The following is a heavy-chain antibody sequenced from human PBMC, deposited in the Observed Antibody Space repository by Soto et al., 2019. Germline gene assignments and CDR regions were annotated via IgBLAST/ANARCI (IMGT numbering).Heavy chain of an antibody. V-gene: IGHV3-64*01. CDR2: ISSNGGST. CDR3: ARGPGYYFDY. CDR1: GFTFSSYA. J-gene: IGHJ4*02. Sequence: EVQLVESGGGLVQPGGSLRLSCAASGFTFSSYAMHWVRQAPGKGLEYVSAISSNGGSTYYANSVKGRFTISRDNSKYTLYLQMGSLRAEDMAVDYCARGPGYYFDYWGQGTLVTVSS.